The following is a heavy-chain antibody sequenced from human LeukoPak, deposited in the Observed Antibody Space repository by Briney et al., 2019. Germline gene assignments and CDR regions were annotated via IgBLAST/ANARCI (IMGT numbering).Heavy chain of an antibody. J-gene: IGHJ4*02. Sequence: PSETLSLTCAVYGESFSSYYWSWIRQPPGKGLEWIGEINHSGNTNYNPSLKSRVTISVDTSKNQFSLKLSSATAADTAVYYCARVDGDGYNIPDYWGQGTLVTVSS. CDR3: ARVDGDGYNIPDY. CDR2: INHSGNT. V-gene: IGHV4-34*01. CDR1: GESFSSYY. D-gene: IGHD5-24*01.